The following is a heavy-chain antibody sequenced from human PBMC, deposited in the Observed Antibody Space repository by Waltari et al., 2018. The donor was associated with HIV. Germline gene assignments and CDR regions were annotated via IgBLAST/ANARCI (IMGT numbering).Heavy chain of an antibody. Sequence: QVQLQQWGAGLLKPSETLSLTCGINGGSLSPYYWTWVRQSPGKGLEWIGEVNQGGNTKYNPSLKSRVSISFDTSKDQFSLHLESVTAADTAVYYCARRRQVVSQPFDYWGQGSLVTVSS. CDR1: GGSLSPYY. D-gene: IGHD2-2*01. CDR2: VNQGGNT. J-gene: IGHJ4*02. CDR3: ARRRQVVSQPFDY. V-gene: IGHV4-34*02.